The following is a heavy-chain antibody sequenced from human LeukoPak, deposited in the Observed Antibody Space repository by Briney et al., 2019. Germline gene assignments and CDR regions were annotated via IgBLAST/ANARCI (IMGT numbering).Heavy chain of an antibody. CDR3: ARDAGGPSYYYGMDV. V-gene: IGHV1-46*01. CDR1: GYTFTSYY. CDR2: INPSGGST. J-gene: IGHJ6*04. D-gene: IGHD2-15*01. Sequence: GASVKVSCKASGYTFTSYYMHWVRQAPGQGLEWMGIINPSGGSTSYAQKFQGRVTMTRDTSTSTVYMELSSLRSEDTAVYYCARDAGGPSYYYGMDVWGKGTTVTVFS.